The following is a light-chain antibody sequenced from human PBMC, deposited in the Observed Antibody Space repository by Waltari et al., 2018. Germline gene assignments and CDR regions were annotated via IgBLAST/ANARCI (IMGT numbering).Light chain of an antibody. V-gene: IGKV3-15*01. CDR2: AAS. J-gene: IGKJ2*01. Sequence: MTQSPSILSVSPGARATLPFRASQSVSITLAWYQPKPGPAPRLLIYAASTRAAGIPARFSGSGSGTEFTLTISSMQSEDFAVYYCQQYDNWPQYTFGQGTKLEIK. CDR3: QQYDNWPQYT. CDR1: QSVSIT.